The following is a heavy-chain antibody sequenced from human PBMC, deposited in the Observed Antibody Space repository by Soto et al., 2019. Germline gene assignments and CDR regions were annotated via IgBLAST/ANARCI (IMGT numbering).Heavy chain of an antibody. CDR1: RSSISSGAYS. J-gene: IGHJ3*02. CDR3: ARQPYQNDAFDI. Sequence: LSLTFALHRSSISSGAYSWILIRQPPGKGLEWIGYIYHSGSTYYNPSLKSRVTISVDRSKNQFSLKLSSVTAADTAVYYCARQPYQNDAFDIWGQGTMVT. V-gene: IGHV4-30-2*01. D-gene: IGHD2-2*01. CDR2: IYHSGST.